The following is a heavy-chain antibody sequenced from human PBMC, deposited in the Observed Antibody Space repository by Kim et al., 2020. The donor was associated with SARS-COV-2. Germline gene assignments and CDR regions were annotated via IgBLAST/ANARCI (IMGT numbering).Heavy chain of an antibody. CDR2: ITYDGSDK. CDR1: GFSFSSDG. D-gene: IGHD5-12*01. Sequence: GGSRRLSCAASGFSFSSDGMNCVRQAPGTGLEWVAYITYDGSDKFYADSVKGRVTLSRDNSKNTLYLQTSSLRADDTAFFYCARVPVDPKDGWYFDLWGR. CDR3: ARVPVDPKDGWYFDL. J-gene: IGHJ2*01. V-gene: IGHV3-30*02.